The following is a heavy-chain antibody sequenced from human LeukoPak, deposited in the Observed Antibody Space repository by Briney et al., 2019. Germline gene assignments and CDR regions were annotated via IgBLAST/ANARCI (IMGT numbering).Heavy chain of an antibody. CDR2: VYRRGST. CDR3: GRHAYGDSSAAFDI. CDR1: GGSFSGYY. J-gene: IGHJ3*02. Sequence: SETLSLTCAVYGGSFSGYYWSWVRQFPGKGLEWIGEVYRRGSTSYNPSLKSRVVISIDKSKNQYSLNLNSVTAADTAMYYCGRHAYGDSSAAFDIWGQGTMVIVSS. V-gene: IGHV4-34*01. D-gene: IGHD4-17*01.